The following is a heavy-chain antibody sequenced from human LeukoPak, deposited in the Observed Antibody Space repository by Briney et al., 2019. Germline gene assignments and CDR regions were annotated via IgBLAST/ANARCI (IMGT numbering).Heavy chain of an antibody. CDR1: GFTFSGYS. CDR3: AREVPVPGIGGTRFDP. J-gene: IGHJ5*02. CDR2: ITSGSNFI. D-gene: IGHD2-2*01. Sequence: GGSLRLSCAASGFTFSGYSMNWVRQAPRKGLEWVSSITSGSNFIYYADSAKGRFTVSRDNAKNSLYLQMNSLRAEDTAVYYCAREVPVPGIGGTRFDPWGQGTLVTVSS. V-gene: IGHV3-21*01.